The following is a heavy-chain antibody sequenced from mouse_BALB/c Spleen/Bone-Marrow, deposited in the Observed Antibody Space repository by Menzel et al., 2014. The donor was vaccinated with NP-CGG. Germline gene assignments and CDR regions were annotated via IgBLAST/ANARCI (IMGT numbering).Heavy chain of an antibody. CDR2: INPSSGYT. CDR1: GYTFTSHP. D-gene: IGHD3-3*01. Sequence: VQLQQSGAELARPGASVWMSCKASGYTFTSHPMNWVKQRPGQGLEWIGYINPSSGYTNYNQKFKDKATLTADKSSSTAYMQLSSLTSEDSAVYYCTRRAAYYFDYWGQGTTLTVSS. J-gene: IGHJ2*01. CDR3: TRRAAYYFDY. V-gene: IGHV1-4*01.